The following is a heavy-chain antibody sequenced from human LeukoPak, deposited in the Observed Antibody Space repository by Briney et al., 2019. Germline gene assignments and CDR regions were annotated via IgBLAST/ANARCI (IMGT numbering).Heavy chain of an antibody. Sequence: GESLRLSCAGSGFTFPTYGLHWVRQAHGKGLEWVAYISYDGNKGYYIDSVKGRFTIARDNSKSMLFLQMNSLRIEDTGVYYCAKDSTRDYGYYGMPESWGQGTLVTVS. CDR2: ISYDGNKG. CDR3: AKDSTRDYGYYGMPES. V-gene: IGHV3-30*18. J-gene: IGHJ4*02. D-gene: IGHD4-17*01. CDR1: GFTFPTYG.